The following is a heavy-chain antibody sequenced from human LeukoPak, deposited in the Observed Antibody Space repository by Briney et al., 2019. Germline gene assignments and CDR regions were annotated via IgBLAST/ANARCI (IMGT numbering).Heavy chain of an antibody. CDR2: IYYSGST. J-gene: IGHJ4*02. D-gene: IGHD6-13*01. Sequence: SETLSLTCTVSGGSISSYYWSWIRQPPGKGLEWIGSIYYSGSTYYNPSLKSRVTISVDTSKNQFSLKLSSVTAADTAVYYCASEEGSSSGVSPFDYWGQGTLVTVSS. V-gene: IGHV4-59*05. CDR1: GGSISSYY. CDR3: ASEEGSSSGVSPFDY.